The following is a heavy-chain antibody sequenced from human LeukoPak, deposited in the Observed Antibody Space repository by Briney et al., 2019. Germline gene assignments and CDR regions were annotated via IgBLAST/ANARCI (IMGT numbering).Heavy chain of an antibody. CDR2: INPNSGDT. J-gene: IGHJ4*02. V-gene: IGHV1-2*02. CDR3: ARGVIAAAKTDIDY. D-gene: IGHD6-13*01. Sequence: GASVRVSCKASGYTFTGYYMHWVRQAPGQGLEWMGWINPNSGDTNNAQKFQGRVTMTRDTSISTSYMELSSLKSDDTAVYYCARGVIAAAKTDIDYWGQGPLVTVSS. CDR1: GYTFTGYY.